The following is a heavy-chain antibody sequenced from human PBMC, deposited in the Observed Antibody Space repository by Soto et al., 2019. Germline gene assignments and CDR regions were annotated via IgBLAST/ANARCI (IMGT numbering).Heavy chain of an antibody. V-gene: IGHV1-46*01. CDR3: ARDHHHLYGRIAARLRPSWFDP. CDR2: INPSGGST. D-gene: IGHD6-6*01. Sequence: GASVKVSCKASGYTFTSYYMHWVRQAPGQGLEWMGIINPSGGSTSYAQKFQGRVTMTRDTSTSTVYMELSSLRSEDTAVYYCARDHHHLYGRIAARLRPSWFDPWGQGTLVTVSS. CDR1: GYTFTSYY. J-gene: IGHJ5*02.